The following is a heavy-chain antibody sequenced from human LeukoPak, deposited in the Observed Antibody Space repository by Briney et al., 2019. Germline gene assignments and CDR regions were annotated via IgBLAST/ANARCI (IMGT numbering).Heavy chain of an antibody. V-gene: IGHV3-23*01. CDR1: GFTFSSYA. CDR3: AKGSPREQQLGKLNWFDP. D-gene: IGHD6-13*01. Sequence: GGSLRLSCAASGFTFSSYAMSWVRQAPGKGLEWVSAISGSGGSTYYADSVKGRFTISRDNSKNTLYLQMNSLRAEDTAVYYCAKGSPREQQLGKLNWFDPWGQGTLVTVFS. CDR2: ISGSGGST. J-gene: IGHJ5*02.